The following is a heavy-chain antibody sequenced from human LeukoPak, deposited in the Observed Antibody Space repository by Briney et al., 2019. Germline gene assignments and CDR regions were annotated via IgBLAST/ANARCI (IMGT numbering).Heavy chain of an antibody. CDR2: NSSGSTI. D-gene: IGHD3-22*01. Sequence: TSNSSGSTIYNADSVKGRFTISRDNARNSLYLQMNSLRAEDTAVYYCARSLYKIDSSGYYYYDYWGQGTLVTVSS. V-gene: IGHV3-69-1*02. J-gene: IGHJ4*02. CDR3: ARSLYKIDSSGYYYYDY.